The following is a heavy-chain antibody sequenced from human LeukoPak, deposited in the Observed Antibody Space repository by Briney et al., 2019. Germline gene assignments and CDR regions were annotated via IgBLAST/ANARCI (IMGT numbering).Heavy chain of an antibody. Sequence: GGSLRLSCSASGFTFSSYIMHWVRQAPGKGLEYVSAISSNGGSTYYADSVKGRFTISRDNSKNTLYLQMSSLGPEDTAMYHCVKDDSYYYNSGNPNYWGQGTLVTVSS. CDR3: VKDDSYYYNSGNPNY. CDR1: GFTFSSYI. J-gene: IGHJ4*02. CDR2: ISSNGGST. D-gene: IGHD3-10*01. V-gene: IGHV3-64D*06.